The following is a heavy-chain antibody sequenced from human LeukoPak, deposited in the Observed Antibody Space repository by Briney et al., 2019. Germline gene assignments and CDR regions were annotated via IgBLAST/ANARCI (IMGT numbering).Heavy chain of an antibody. V-gene: IGHV4-4*07. D-gene: IGHD3-16*01. CDR3: ARHIDNYAHSAYPPNDF. J-gene: IGHJ4*02. CDR1: GGSISSYY. CDR2: IYTSGST. Sequence: SETLSLTCTVSGGSISSYYWSWIRQPAGKGLEWIGRIYTSGSTNYNPSLKSRVTMSVDTSKNQFSLKLSSVTAADTAVYYCARHIDNYAHSAYPPNDFWGQGTLVTVSS.